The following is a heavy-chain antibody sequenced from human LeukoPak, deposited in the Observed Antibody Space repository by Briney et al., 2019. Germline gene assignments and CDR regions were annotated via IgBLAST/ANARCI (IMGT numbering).Heavy chain of an antibody. Sequence: SETLSLTCAVSGGSISSGGYSWSWIRQPPGKGLEWIGYIYHSGSTYYNPSLKSRVTISVDRSKNQFSLKLSSVTAADTAVYYCARDPVLSLGLDAFDIWGQGTMVTVSS. CDR3: ARDPVLSLGLDAFDI. CDR2: IYHSGST. CDR1: GGSISSGGYS. D-gene: IGHD2-8*01. J-gene: IGHJ3*02. V-gene: IGHV4-30-2*01.